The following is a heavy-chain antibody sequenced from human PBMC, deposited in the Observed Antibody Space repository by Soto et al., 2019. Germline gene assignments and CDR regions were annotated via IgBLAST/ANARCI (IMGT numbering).Heavy chain of an antibody. CDR3: ASGGRYPKSSYCYGMDV. CDR2: SPPIFGTS. CDR1: GDTFSTYS. D-gene: IGHD3-16*01. Sequence: QVQLVQSGAEVKKPGSSVKVSCKASGDTFSTYSISWVRQAPGQGLEWMGGSPPIFGTSKYAQNVQGRVTITADESTSTAYMELSRLRSDDTAVYYFASGGRYPKSSYCYGMDVWGQGTTVTVSS. J-gene: IGHJ6*02. V-gene: IGHV1-69*01.